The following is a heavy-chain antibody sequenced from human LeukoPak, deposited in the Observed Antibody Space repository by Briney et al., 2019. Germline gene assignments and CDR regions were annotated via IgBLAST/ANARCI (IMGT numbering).Heavy chain of an antibody. CDR1: GDSISSYY. J-gene: IGHJ4*02. Sequence: SAPLSLTSTVSGDSISSYYWSWIRPPPGKRLEWIGYIYTSGGTNYIPSLKGRVTISIDTSKNQFSLKLSSVTAADSAVYYCARLTRLSTSPDRYYLDYWGQGTLVTVSS. D-gene: IGHD6-6*01. CDR2: IYTSGGT. V-gene: IGHV4-4*09. CDR3: ARLTRLSTSPDRYYLDY.